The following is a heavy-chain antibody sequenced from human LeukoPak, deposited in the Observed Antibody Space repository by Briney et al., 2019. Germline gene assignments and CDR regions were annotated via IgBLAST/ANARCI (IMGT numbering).Heavy chain of an antibody. V-gene: IGHV4-61*08. CDR1: GGSVSSGGYY. CDR3: ARGSRGYWYFDL. J-gene: IGHJ2*01. D-gene: IGHD1-26*01. CDR2: VYDSRTT. Sequence: SETLSLTCTVSGGSVSSGGYYWNWIRQPPGKGLEWIGYVYDSRTTNYNSSLKSRITISVYTSKNQFSLKLISVTAADTAVYYCARGSRGYWYFDLWGRGTLVTV.